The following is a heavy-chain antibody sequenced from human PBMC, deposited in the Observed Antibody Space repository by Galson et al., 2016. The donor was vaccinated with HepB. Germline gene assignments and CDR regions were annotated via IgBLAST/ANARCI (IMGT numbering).Heavy chain of an antibody. Sequence: SLRLSCAASGFSFTYTWMSWLRQAPGKGREWVGRIQSRNVGGAAEHAPPVEGRFSISRDESEDTLFLHINRLQIEDTAVYYCATGAPSAGGILDTWGQGTLVTVSS. CDR3: ATGAPSAGGILDT. CDR2: IQSRNVGGAA. D-gene: IGHD6-19*01. J-gene: IGHJ5*02. CDR1: GFSFTYTW. V-gene: IGHV3-15*01.